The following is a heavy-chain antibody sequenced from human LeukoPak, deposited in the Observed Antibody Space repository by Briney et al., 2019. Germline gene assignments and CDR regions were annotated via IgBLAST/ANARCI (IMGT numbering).Heavy chain of an antibody. CDR3: ARGYCSGGSCYWPFDY. CDR2: IIPILGIA. V-gene: IGHV1-69*04. Sequence: SVKVSCKASGGTFSSYAISWVRQAPGQGLEWMGRIIPILGIANYAQKFQGRVTITADKSTSTAYMELSSLRSEDTAVYYCARGYCSGGSCYWPFDYWGQGTQVTVSS. D-gene: IGHD2-15*01. CDR1: GGTFSSYA. J-gene: IGHJ4*02.